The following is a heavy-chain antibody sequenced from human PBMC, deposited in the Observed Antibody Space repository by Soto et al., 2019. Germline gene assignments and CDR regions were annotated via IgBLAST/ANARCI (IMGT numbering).Heavy chain of an antibody. D-gene: IGHD3-16*01. Sequence: GGSLRLSCAASGFDFSDSAIHWVRHASGKGLEWVCRIRSHSKNYATAYGEAVSGRFTISRDDSRNRAYLQMSRLKSEDTAVYYCTRLSPDAMAVGDSWFAXWGQGSLLTVSX. CDR1: GFDFSDSA. V-gene: IGHV3-73*01. CDR3: TRLSPDAMAVGDSWFAX. J-gene: IGHJ5*02. CDR2: IRSHSKNYAT.